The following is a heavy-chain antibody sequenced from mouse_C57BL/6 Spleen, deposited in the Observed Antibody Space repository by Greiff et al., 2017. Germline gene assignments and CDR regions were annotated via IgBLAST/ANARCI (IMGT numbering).Heavy chain of an antibody. Sequence: EVKLVESGGGLVKPGGSLKLSCAASGFTFSDYGMHWVRQAPEKGLEWVAYISSGSSTIYSADTVKGRFPLSTDNAKNTLFLQMTSLRSGDTAMYYGARIGLAGVAYWGQGTLVTVSA. J-gene: IGHJ3*01. CDR2: ISSGSSTI. D-gene: IGHD2-10*02. V-gene: IGHV5-17*01. CDR1: GFTFSDYG. CDR3: ARIGLAGVAY.